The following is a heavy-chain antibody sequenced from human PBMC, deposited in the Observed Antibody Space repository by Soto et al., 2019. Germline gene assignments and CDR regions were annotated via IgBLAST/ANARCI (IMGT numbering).Heavy chain of an antibody. J-gene: IGHJ5*02. CDR3: AREGGSLNWFDP. CDR1: GFTFSTYS. D-gene: IGHD1-26*01. CDR2: ISSSSSTI. V-gene: IGHV3-48*01. Sequence: PGGSLRLSCAASGFTFSTYSMNWVRRAPGKGLEWVSYISSSSSTIFYTDSVKGRFTVSRDNAKNSLYLQMNSLRAEDTAVYYYAREGGSLNWFDPWGQGTLVTVSS.